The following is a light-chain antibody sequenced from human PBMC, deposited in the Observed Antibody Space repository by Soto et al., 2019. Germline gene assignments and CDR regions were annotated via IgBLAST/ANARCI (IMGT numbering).Light chain of an antibody. CDR2: GTS. V-gene: IGKV3-20*01. Sequence: EIGLTQSPGTLSLSSGESATLSCRASQSVSSNLAWYQQKPGQAPRLLIYGTSSRATGIPDRFSGSGSGTDFTLTISRLEPEDFAVYYCQQYGNSPITFGQGTRLAIK. J-gene: IGKJ5*01. CDR1: QSVSSN. CDR3: QQYGNSPIT.